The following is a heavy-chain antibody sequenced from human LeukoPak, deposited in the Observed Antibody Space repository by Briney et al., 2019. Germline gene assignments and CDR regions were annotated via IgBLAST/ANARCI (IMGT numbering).Heavy chain of an antibody. D-gene: IGHD2-15*01. V-gene: IGHV4-39*07. CDR2: IYYSGST. CDR1: GGSISSSSYY. J-gene: IGHJ4*02. CDR3: ARDKGYCSGGSCYSGGSFDY. Sequence: SETLSLTCTVSGGSISSSSYYWGWIRQPPRKGLEWIGSIYYSGSTYYNPSLKSRVTISVDTSKNQFSLKLSSVTAADTAVYYCARDKGYCSGGSCYSGGSFDYWGQGTLVTVSS.